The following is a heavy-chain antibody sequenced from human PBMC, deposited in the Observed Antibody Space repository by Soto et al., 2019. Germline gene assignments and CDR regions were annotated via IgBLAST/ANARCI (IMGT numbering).Heavy chain of an antibody. CDR1: GASIITDNYF. V-gene: IGHV4-39*01. D-gene: IGHD4-17*01. J-gene: IGHJ4*02. CDR3: ARRRASDYGGNHHPYYFDR. CDR2: ISYSGRT. Sequence: PSEILSLTCTVSGASIITDNYFWVWIRQSPRRGLELIGSISYSGRTYDNPSLQSRVTISIDASKNQFSLKLTSVTTADTAVYYCARRRASDYGGNHHPYYFDRWGQGALVTVSS.